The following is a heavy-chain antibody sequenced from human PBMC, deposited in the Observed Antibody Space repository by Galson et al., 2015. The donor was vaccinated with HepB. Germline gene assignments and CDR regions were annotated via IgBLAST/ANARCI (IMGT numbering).Heavy chain of an antibody. V-gene: IGHV1-69*13. D-gene: IGHD1-7*01. CDR3: ARRNSSDDAFDI. Sequence: SVKVSCKASGGTFSSYAISWVRQAPGQGLEWMGGIIPIFGTADYAQKFQGRVTITADESTSTAYMELSSLRSEDTAVYYCARRNSSDDAFDIWGQGTMVTVSS. CDR1: GGTFSSYA. J-gene: IGHJ3*02. CDR2: IIPIFGTA.